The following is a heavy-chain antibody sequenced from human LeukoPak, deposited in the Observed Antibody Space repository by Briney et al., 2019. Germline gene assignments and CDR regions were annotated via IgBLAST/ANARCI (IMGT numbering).Heavy chain of an antibody. V-gene: IGHV3-23*01. CDR2: ISGSGGST. CDR1: GFTFSSYA. J-gene: IGHJ4*02. Sequence: GGSLRLSCAASGFTFSSYAMSWVRRAPGKGLEWVSAISGSGGSTYYADSVKGRFTISRDNSKNTLYLQMNSLRAEDTAVYYCAIDYGDYDNYFDYWGQGTLVTVSS. CDR3: AIDYGDYDNYFDY. D-gene: IGHD4-17*01.